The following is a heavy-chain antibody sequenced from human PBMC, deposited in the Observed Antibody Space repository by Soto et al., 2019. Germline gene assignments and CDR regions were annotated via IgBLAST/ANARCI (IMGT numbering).Heavy chain of an antibody. CDR1: SGSISRSSYY. CDR3: AYGSGSFDY. CDR2: IFYTGNT. Sequence: PSETLSLTCRVSSGSISRSSYYCNWIRQPPEKGLEWIGSIFYTGNTYYNPSLKSRLTISIDTPKKQVSLKLTSVTAADTAVYYCAYGSGSFDYWGQGTLVTVSS. D-gene: IGHD3-10*01. V-gene: IGHV4-39*01. J-gene: IGHJ4*02.